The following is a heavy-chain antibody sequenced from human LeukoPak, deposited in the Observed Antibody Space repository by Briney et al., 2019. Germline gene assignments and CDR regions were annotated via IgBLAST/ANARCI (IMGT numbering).Heavy chain of an antibody. CDR3: AKVESVYDSSGYYSTGSFDY. V-gene: IGHV3-23*01. Sequence: PGGSLRLSCAASGFTFSSYAMSWVRQAPGKGLEWVSAISGSGGSTYYADSVKGRFTISRDNSKNTLYLQMNSLRAEDTAVYYCAKVESVYDSSGYYSTGSFDYWGQRTLVTVSS. D-gene: IGHD3-22*01. CDR2: ISGSGGST. J-gene: IGHJ4*02. CDR1: GFTFSSYA.